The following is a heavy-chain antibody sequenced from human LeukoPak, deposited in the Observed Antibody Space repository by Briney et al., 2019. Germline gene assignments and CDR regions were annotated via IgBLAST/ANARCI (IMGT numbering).Heavy chain of an antibody. D-gene: IGHD2-2*01. CDR3: ARVPIPPHCSSTSCYSIDY. CDR2: IYYSGST. CDR1: GGSISSGGYY. J-gene: IGHJ4*02. V-gene: IGHV4-31*03. Sequence: SETLSLTCTVSGGSISSGGYYWSWIRQHPGKGLEWIGYIYYSGSTYYNPSLKSRVTISVDTSKNQFSLKLSSVTAADTAVYYCARVPIPPHCSSTSCYSIDYWGRGTLVTVSS.